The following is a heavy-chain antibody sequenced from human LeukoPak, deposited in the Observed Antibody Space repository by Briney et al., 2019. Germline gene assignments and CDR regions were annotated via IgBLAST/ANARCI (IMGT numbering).Heavy chain of an antibody. CDR2: IYPGDSDT. J-gene: IGHJ4*02. CDR3: ASELSSSWAFDY. Sequence: GESLKISCKGSGYSFTSYWSGWVRQMPGKGLEWMGIIYPGDSDTRYTPSFQGQITVSADKSISTAYLQWSSLKASDTAMYYCASELSSSWAFDYWGQGTLVTVSS. CDR1: GYSFTSYW. D-gene: IGHD6-13*01. V-gene: IGHV5-51*01.